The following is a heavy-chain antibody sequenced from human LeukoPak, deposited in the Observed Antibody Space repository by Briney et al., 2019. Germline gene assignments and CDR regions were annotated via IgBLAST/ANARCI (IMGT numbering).Heavy chain of an antibody. Sequence: PGGSLRLSCAASGFTFSSYAMSWVRQAPGKGLEWVSGISGSGDSTYYADSVKGRFTISRDNSKNTLYLQTNSLRAEDTAVYYCGKDAKDCSSTSCYLDYWGQGTLVTASS. CDR1: GFTFSSYA. CDR3: GKDAKDCSSTSCYLDY. V-gene: IGHV3-23*01. CDR2: ISGSGDST. J-gene: IGHJ4*02. D-gene: IGHD2-2*01.